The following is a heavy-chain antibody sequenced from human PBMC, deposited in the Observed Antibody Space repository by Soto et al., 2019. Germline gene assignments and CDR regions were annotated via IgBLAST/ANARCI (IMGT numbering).Heavy chain of an antibody. J-gene: IGHJ4*02. CDR1: GFILSNYG. Sequence: QVQLVESGGGVVQPGRSLRLSCAASGFILSNYGMHWVRQAPGKGLEWVAGIWSDGINKYYIESVKGRFTISRDGSKNTLDLQMNTLRAEDTAVYYCARGRQRWPQGYLDYWGQGTLVTVSS. CDR3: ARGRQRWPQGYLDY. V-gene: IGHV3-33*01. D-gene: IGHD6-19*01. CDR2: IWSDGINK.